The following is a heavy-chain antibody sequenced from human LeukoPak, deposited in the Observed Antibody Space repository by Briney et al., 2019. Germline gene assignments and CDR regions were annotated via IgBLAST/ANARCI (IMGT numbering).Heavy chain of an antibody. CDR2: IYYNGRT. CDR1: GDSIRSCNYY. Sequence: SETLSLSCNVSGDSIRSCNYYWDWIRQPPGKGLEWMGRIYYNGRTYYNPSLGSRVSILIDTTNNHFSLKLSSMTAADTAVYYCARRRYYDGSGYLDWGQGTLVIVSS. CDR3: ARRRYYDGSGYLD. V-gene: IGHV4-39*02. D-gene: IGHD3-22*01. J-gene: IGHJ1*01.